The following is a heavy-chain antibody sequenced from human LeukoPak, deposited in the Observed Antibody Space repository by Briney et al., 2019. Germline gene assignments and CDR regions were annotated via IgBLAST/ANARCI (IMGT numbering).Heavy chain of an antibody. CDR2: MNPNSGNT. D-gene: IGHD3-3*01. CDR3: ARGRYDFWSGGLSWGYYGMDV. CDR1: GYTFTSYD. J-gene: IGHJ6*02. Sequence: GASVKVSCKASGYTFTSYDINWVRQATGQGLEWMGWMNPNSGNTGYAQKFQGRVTMTRNTSISTAYMELSSLRSEDTAVYYCARGRYDFWSGGLSWGYYGMDVWGQGTTVTVSS. V-gene: IGHV1-8*01.